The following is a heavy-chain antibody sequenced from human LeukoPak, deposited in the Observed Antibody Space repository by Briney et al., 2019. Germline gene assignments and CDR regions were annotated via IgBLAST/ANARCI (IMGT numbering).Heavy chain of an antibody. CDR1: GGSFSGNY. V-gene: IGHV4-34*01. CDR2: INHSGST. CDR3: ARARREMVDY. J-gene: IGHJ4*02. D-gene: IGHD5-24*01. Sequence: SETLSLTCAVYGGSFSGNYWTWIRQPPGKGLEWIGEINHSGSTNYNPSLKSRLTISVDTSKNQFSLKLSSVTAADTAVYYCARARREMVDYWGQGTLVTVSS.